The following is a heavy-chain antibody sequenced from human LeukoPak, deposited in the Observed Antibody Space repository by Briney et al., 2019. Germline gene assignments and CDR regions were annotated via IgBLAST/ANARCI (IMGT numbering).Heavy chain of an antibody. CDR2: VHLDGRT. J-gene: IGHJ5*02. Sequence: SSETLSLTCDVSGGSVTSTNWWTWVRQPPGKGLEWIGEVHLDGRTNYNPSLKSRLIMSVDLPENHISLKLTSVTAADTAVYYCARVVSLYCSSTSCYGLDPWGQGTLVTVSS. V-gene: IGHV4-4*02. D-gene: IGHD2-2*01. CDR1: GGSVTSTNW. CDR3: ARVVSLYCSSTSCYGLDP.